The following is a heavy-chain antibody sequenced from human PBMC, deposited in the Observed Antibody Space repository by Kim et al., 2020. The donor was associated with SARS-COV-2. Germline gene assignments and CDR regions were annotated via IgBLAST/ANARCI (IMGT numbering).Heavy chain of an antibody. CDR1: GFTFSSYW. CDR2: IKQDGSEK. Sequence: GGSLRLSCAASGFTFSSYWMSWVRQAPGKGLEWVANIKQDGSEKYYVDSVKGRFTISRDNAKNSLYLQMNSLRAEDTAVYYCARVTGYFDSLFDYWGQGTLVTVSS. J-gene: IGHJ4*02. D-gene: IGHD3-9*01. V-gene: IGHV3-7*03. CDR3: ARVTGYFDSLFDY.